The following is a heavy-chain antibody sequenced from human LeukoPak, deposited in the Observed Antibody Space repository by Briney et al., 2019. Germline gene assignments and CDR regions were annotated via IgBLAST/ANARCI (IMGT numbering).Heavy chain of an antibody. D-gene: IGHD2-15*01. V-gene: IGHV3-9*01. CDR2: ISWNSGSI. J-gene: IGHJ3*02. CDR1: GFTFDDYA. CDR3: AKDMLASPPGDAFDI. Sequence: GGSLRLSCAASGFTFDDYAMHWVRQAPGKGLEWVSGISWNSGSIDYADSVEGRFTISRDNAKNSLYLQMNSLRAEDTAFYYCAKDMLASPPGDAFDIWGQGTMVTVSS.